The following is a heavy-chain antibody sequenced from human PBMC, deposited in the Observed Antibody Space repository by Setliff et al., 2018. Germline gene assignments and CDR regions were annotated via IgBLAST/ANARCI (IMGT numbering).Heavy chain of an antibody. D-gene: IGHD3-22*01. V-gene: IGHV4-4*07. CDR3: ARDSKYYYDSSGYYWNWLDP. Sequence: SETLSLTCTVSGASISSYYWSWIRQPAGRGLEWIGRIYTSGRTNYNPSLKSRATMSVDTSKNQFSLKLSSVTAADTAVYYCARDSKYYYDSSGYYWNWLDPWGQGTLVTVSS. CDR1: GASISSYY. CDR2: IYTSGRT. J-gene: IGHJ5*02.